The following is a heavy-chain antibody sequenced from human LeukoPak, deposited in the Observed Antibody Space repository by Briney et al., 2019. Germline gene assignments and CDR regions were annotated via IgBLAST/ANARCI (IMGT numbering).Heavy chain of an antibody. CDR2: INAGNGNT. CDR3: AREITMVRGVLYYMDV. Sequence: GASVKVSCKASGYTFTSYAMHWVRQAPGQRLEWMGWINAGNGNTKYSQEFRGRVTITRDTSASTAYMELSRLRSDDTAVYYCAREITMVRGVLYYMDVWGKGTTVTISS. D-gene: IGHD3-10*01. J-gene: IGHJ6*03. V-gene: IGHV1-3*01. CDR1: GYTFTSYA.